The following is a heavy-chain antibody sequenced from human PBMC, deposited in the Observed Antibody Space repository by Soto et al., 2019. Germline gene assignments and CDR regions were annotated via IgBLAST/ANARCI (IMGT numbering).Heavy chain of an antibody. J-gene: IGHJ3*02. Sequence: GESLKISCAASGFTFSAYYMSWIRQAPGKGMEGVSYISSSGSTIYYADSVKGRFTISRDNAKNSLYLQMISLRAEDTAVYYFATDLSSSGGYVWDAFDIPGQRSMVPVSS. D-gene: IGHD6-19*01. CDR2: ISSSGSTI. CDR3: ATDLSSSGGYVWDAFDI. V-gene: IGHV3-11*01. CDR1: GFTFSAYY.